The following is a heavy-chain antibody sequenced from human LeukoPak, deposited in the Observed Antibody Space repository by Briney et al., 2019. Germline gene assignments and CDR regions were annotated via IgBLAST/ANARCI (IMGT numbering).Heavy chain of an antibody. D-gene: IGHD6-13*01. CDR1: GFTFSNYW. J-gene: IGHJ4*02. CDR2: IKQDESEK. V-gene: IGHV3-7*01. CDR3: ARWEYSSTWYYDY. Sequence: GGSLRLSCAASGFTFSNYWMSGVRQAPGKGLEGVGNIKQDESEKTYVASVRGRFTVSRDNAKTSMYLQMNSLRVEDTAVYFCARWEYSSTWYYDYWGQGTLVTVSS.